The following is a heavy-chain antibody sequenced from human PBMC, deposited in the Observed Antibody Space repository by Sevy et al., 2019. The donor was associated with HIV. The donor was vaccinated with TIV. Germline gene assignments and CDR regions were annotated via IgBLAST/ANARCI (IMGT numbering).Heavy chain of an antibody. CDR1: GFTFSSYS. J-gene: IGHJ6*02. Sequence: GGSLRLSCAASGFTFSSYSMNWVRQAPGKGLEWVSYISSSSSTIYYADSVKGRFTISRDNAKNSLYLQMSSLRDEDTAVYYCARDPHSSSRGYYYYGMDVWGQGTTVTVSS. CDR2: ISSSSSTI. CDR3: ARDPHSSSRGYYYYGMDV. V-gene: IGHV3-48*02. D-gene: IGHD6-13*01.